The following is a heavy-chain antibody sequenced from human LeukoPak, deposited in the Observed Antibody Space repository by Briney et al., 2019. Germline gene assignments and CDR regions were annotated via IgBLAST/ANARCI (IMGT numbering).Heavy chain of an antibody. Sequence: GGSLRLSCAASGFTFSSYGMHWVRQAPGKGLEWVAVIWYDGSNKYYADSVKGRFTISRDNSKNTLYLQMNSLRAEDTAVYYCARERHSSTSASWFDPWGQGTLVTVSS. CDR1: GFTFSSYG. CDR2: IWYDGSNK. V-gene: IGHV3-33*01. D-gene: IGHD2-2*01. J-gene: IGHJ5*02. CDR3: ARERHSSTSASWFDP.